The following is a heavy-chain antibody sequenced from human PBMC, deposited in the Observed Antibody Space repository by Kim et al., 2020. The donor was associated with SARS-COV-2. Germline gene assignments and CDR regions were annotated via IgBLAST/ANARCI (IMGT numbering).Heavy chain of an antibody. CDR2: ISSSSSYI. J-gene: IGHJ4*02. CDR1: GFTFSSYS. V-gene: IGHV3-21*01. CDR3: ARGLVGATGGYY. Sequence: GGSLRLSCAASGFTFSSYSMNWVRQAPGKGLEWVSSISSSSSYIYYADSVKGRFTISRDNAKNSLYLQMNSLRAEDTAVYYCARGLVGATGGYYWGQGTLVTVSS. D-gene: IGHD1-26*01.